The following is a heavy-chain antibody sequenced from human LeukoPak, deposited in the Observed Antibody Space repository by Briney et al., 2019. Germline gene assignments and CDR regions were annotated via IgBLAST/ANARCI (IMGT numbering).Heavy chain of an antibody. CDR2: IYTSGST. J-gene: IGHJ3*02. V-gene: IGHV4-61*02. Sequence: PSGTLSLTCTVSGGSISSGDYYWSWIRQPAGKGLEWIGRIYTSGSTNYNPSLKGRVTMSVDTSKNQFSLKLSSVTAADTAVYYCARADRYSDAFDIWGQGTMVTVSS. CDR1: GGSISSGDYY. CDR3: ARADRYSDAFDI. D-gene: IGHD2-15*01.